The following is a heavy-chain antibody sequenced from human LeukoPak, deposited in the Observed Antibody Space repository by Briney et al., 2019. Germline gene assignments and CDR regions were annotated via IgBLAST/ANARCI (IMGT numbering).Heavy chain of an antibody. CDR3: ARGATYYYDSSGYSRHWFDP. V-gene: IGHV4-39*07. J-gene: IGHJ5*02. CDR2: IFYSGST. Sequence: SETLSLTCTVSGGSISTSNYYWGWIRQPPGKGLEWIGNIFYSGSTYYSPSLRSRVTISLDTSKNQFSLKLSSVTAADTAVYYCARGATYYYDSSGYSRHWFDPWGQGTLVTVSS. D-gene: IGHD3-22*01. CDR1: GGSISTSNYY.